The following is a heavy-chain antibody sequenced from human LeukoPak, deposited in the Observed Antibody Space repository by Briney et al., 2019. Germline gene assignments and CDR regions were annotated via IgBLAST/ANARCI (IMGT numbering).Heavy chain of an antibody. CDR2: ISGSGGRT. Sequence: GGSLRLSCAASGFTFSSFAMSWVRQAPGKGLEWVSAISGSGGRTYYADSVRGRFAISRDNSKNTLYLQMNSLRAEDTAVYYCAKEANSGYESDALDIWGQGTMVTVSS. CDR3: AKEANSGYESDALDI. V-gene: IGHV3-23*01. D-gene: IGHD5-12*01. CDR1: GFTFSSFA. J-gene: IGHJ3*02.